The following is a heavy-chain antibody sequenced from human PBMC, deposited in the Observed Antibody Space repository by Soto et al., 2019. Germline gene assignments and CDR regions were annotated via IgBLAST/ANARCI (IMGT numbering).Heavy chain of an antibody. Sequence: GVSLRLSCAASGFTFSSYAMSWVRQAPGKGLEWVSAISGSGGSTYYADSVKGRFTISRDNSKNTLYLQMNSLRAEDTAVYYCAKDMEFCSGGSCYGEFDYWGQGTLVTVSS. V-gene: IGHV3-23*01. CDR2: ISGSGGST. CDR3: AKDMEFCSGGSCYGEFDY. D-gene: IGHD2-15*01. CDR1: GFTFSSYA. J-gene: IGHJ4*02.